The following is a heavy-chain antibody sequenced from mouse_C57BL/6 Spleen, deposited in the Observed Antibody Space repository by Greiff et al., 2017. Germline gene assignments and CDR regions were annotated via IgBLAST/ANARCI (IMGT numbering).Heavy chain of an antibody. Sequence: EVQLQQSGAELVRPGASVKLSCTASGFNIKDDYMHWVKQRPEKGLEWIGWLDPENGATEYASKFQGKATITADTSSNTAYLQLSSLTSEDTAVYYCAYYSNYNFDYWGQGTTLTVSS. CDR1: GFNIKDDY. CDR3: AYYSNYNFDY. CDR2: LDPENGAT. V-gene: IGHV14-4*01. J-gene: IGHJ2*01. D-gene: IGHD2-5*01.